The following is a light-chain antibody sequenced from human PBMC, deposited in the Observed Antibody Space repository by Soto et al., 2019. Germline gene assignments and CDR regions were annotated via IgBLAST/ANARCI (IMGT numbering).Light chain of an antibody. CDR1: QSMYNN. V-gene: IGKV3-15*01. Sequence: EIVMTQSPATLSVSPGERATLSCRASQSMYNNFASYQQKPGQAPRLLIYFASTSATGIPARFSGSGSGTEFTLTISSLQSEDFAVYYCQQYNNWPLTFGGGTKVEI. J-gene: IGKJ4*01. CDR2: FAS. CDR3: QQYNNWPLT.